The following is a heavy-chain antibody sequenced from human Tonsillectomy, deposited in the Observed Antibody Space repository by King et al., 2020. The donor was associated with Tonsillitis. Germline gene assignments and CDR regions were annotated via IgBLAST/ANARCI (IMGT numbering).Heavy chain of an antibody. Sequence: GQLVQSGAEVKKPGASVQVSCEASGYTFNTYGISWVRQAPGQGLEWMGWISGYDGETNYAQKFQGRVTMTTDTSTSTAYMELRSLRSDDTAVYYCARDPTSPTYYSSYYPGWFDPWGQGTLVTVSS. D-gene: IGHD4-11*01. CDR2: ISGYDGET. V-gene: IGHV1-18*04. CDR1: GYTFNTYG. J-gene: IGHJ5*02. CDR3: ARDPTSPTYYSSYYPGWFDP.